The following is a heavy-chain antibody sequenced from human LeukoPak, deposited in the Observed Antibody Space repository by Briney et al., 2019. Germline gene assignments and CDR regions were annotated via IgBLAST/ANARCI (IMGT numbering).Heavy chain of an antibody. CDR3: ARGRGGTVVRGYLDY. D-gene: IGHD3-10*01. CDR2: MNSNSGNT. J-gene: IGHJ4*02. V-gene: IGHV1-8*01. Sequence: ASVKVSCKASGYTFTNYDIMWVRQASGQGPEWMGWMNSNSGNTGYAQKFQGRVTMTRDTSINTAYMELHSLTSEDTAVYYCARGRGGTVVRGYLDYWGQGTLVTVSS. CDR1: GYTFTNYD.